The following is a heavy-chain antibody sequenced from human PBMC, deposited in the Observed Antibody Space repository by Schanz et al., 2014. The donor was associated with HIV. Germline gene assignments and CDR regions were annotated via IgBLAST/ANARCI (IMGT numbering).Heavy chain of an antibody. CDR1: GFTFRNYW. V-gene: IGHV3-7*01. D-gene: IGHD1-7*01. CDR2: MNEDGSKK. CDR3: ARAGQLALEQGWGNYYYYYYYGMDV. Sequence: VRLVESGGALVPPGGSLRLSCAASGFTFRNYWVTWVRQTPDKRLEWVANMNEDGSKKYYLDSVKGRFTISRDNANNSLFLQMDSLRGDDTAVYFCARAGQLALEQGWGNYYYYYYYGMDVWGQGTTVTVSS. J-gene: IGHJ6*02.